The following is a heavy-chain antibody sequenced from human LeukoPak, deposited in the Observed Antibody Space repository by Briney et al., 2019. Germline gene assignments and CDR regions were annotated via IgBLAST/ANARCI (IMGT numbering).Heavy chain of an antibody. D-gene: IGHD2/OR15-2a*01. CDR2: LYSDGST. V-gene: IGHV3-53*01. Sequence: GGSLRLSCVASGFSVSSNYMSWVRQAPGKGLEWVSLLYSDGSTFYADSVKGRFTISRDNSKNTLYLQMNRLRAEDTAVYYCARDSSSFPNYFDYWGQGTQVTVSS. CDR1: GFSVSSNY. J-gene: IGHJ4*02. CDR3: ARDSSSFPNYFDY.